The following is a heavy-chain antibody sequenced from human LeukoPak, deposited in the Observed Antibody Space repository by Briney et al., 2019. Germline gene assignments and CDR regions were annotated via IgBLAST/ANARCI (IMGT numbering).Heavy chain of an antibody. J-gene: IGHJ4*02. D-gene: IGHD3-10*01. CDR1: GGSISSGGYY. V-gene: IGHV4-31*03. CDR2: IYYSGST. CDR3: ARDRGRAYYGSGRVFDY. Sequence: PSETLSLTCTVSGGSISSGGYYWSWIRQHPGSGLEWIGYIYYSGSTYYIPSLKSRVTISVDTSKNQFSLKLSSVTAADTAVYYCARDRGRAYYGSGRVFDYWGQGTLVTVSS.